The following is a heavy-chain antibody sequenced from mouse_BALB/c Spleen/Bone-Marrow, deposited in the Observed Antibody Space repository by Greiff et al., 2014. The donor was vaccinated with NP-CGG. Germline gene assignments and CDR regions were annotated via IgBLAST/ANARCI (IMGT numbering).Heavy chain of an antibody. CDR3: AHDGLLPGMDY. J-gene: IGHJ4*01. Sequence: QVQLQQSGAELVKPGASVKLSCKASGYTFTSYDINWVRQRPEQELEWIGWILPGDNSTKYNEKFKGKATLTTDKSSSTAYMQLSRLTSEDSAVYFCAHDGLLPGMDYWGQGTSVTVSS. CDR2: ILPGDNST. V-gene: IGHV1S56*01. D-gene: IGHD2-3*01. CDR1: GYTFTSYD.